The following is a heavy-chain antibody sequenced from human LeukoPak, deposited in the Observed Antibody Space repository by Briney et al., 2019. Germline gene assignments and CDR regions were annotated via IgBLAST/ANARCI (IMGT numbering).Heavy chain of an antibody. CDR3: ARERDASDALDI. D-gene: IGHD5-24*01. Sequence: GGSLRLSCVASGFTFSSYSMNWVRQAPGKGLEWVSSISSSSSYIYYADSGKGRFTISRDNAKNSLYLQMKSPRAEDTAVYYCARERDASDALDIWGQGTMVTVSS. J-gene: IGHJ3*02. CDR1: GFTFSSYS. V-gene: IGHV3-21*01. CDR2: ISSSSSYI.